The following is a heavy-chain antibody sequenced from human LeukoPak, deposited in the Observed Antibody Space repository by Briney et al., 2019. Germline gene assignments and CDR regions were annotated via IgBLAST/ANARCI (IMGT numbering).Heavy chain of an antibody. Sequence: GESLKISCKGFGYSFTGYWIGWVRQMPGKGLEWMGIIYPGDSDTRYSPSFQGQGTISADKSISTAYLQWSSLKASDTAMYFCARHLGGGPAATPFDYWGQGTMVTVSS. CDR1: GYSFTGYW. D-gene: IGHD2-2*01. CDR3: ARHLGGGPAATPFDY. V-gene: IGHV5-51*01. CDR2: IYPGDSDT. J-gene: IGHJ4*02.